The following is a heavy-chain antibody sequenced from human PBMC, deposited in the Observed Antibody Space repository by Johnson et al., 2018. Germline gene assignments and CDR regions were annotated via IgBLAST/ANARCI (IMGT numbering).Heavy chain of an antibody. CDR1: GFSVSTNF. Sequence: VQLVESGGGLVKPGGSLRLSCAVSGFSVSTNFMSWVRQAPGKGLEWVSIIYTSGGPYYADSVKGRFTMSRDIAKNTLFLQMNSLRAGDTAVYYCARGPPGYYYGMDVWGQGTTVTVSS. V-gene: IGHV3-66*01. J-gene: IGHJ6*02. CDR3: ARGPPGYYYGMDV. CDR2: IYTSGGP.